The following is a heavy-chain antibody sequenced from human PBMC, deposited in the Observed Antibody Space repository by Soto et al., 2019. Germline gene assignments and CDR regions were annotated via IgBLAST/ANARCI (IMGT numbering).Heavy chain of an antibody. D-gene: IGHD3-22*01. CDR3: ARQSGSGYYTVAY. V-gene: IGHV4-39*01. CDR2: IYYGGSP. J-gene: IGHJ4*02. CDR1: GGSISSSTYY. Sequence: SETLSLTCTVSGGSISSSTYYWGWIRQPPGQGLEWIGNIYYGGSPYYNPSLKSRVTVSVDTSKNQFSLKLSSVTAAVTAVYYCARQSGSGYYTVAYWGQGTLVPS.